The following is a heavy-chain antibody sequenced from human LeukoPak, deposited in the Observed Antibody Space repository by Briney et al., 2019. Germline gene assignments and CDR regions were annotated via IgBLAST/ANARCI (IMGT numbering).Heavy chain of an antibody. CDR3: ARGGSSTVTTPSDAFDI. CDR1: GYTFSSYG. CDR2: ISTYNGNT. J-gene: IGHJ3*02. V-gene: IGHV1-18*01. Sequence: ASVKVSCKASGYTFSSYGISWVRQAPGQGLEWMGWISTYNGNTNYAQKLQGRVTMTTDTSTRTAYMELRSLRSDDTAVYYCARGGSSTVTTPSDAFDIWGQGTMVTVSS. D-gene: IGHD4-17*01.